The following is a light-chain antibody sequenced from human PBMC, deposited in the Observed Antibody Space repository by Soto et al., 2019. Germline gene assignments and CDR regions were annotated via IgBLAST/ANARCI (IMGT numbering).Light chain of an antibody. CDR3: LQYSSYPWT. J-gene: IGKJ1*01. CDR2: FAS. CDR1: QGISHY. V-gene: IGKV1-17*03. Sequence: DVQMTQSPSAMSASVGDGVTITCRASQGISHYLAWFQQHPGKVPKRLIYFASSLQSGVPSRFSGSGSGTQFTLTISGLQPEDFATYCCLQYSSYPWTFGQGTKV.